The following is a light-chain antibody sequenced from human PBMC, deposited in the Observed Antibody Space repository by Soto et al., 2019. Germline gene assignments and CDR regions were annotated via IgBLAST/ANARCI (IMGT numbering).Light chain of an antibody. CDR2: GAS. V-gene: IGKV3-11*01. Sequence: IVLTQSPATLSLSPGERATLSCRASQSVGTSLAWYQQKPGQPPRLLIYGASNGATGIPARFSGTGSGTDFTLTISSLEPEDFAIYYCQQRYNWPLTFGGGTKVDIK. CDR3: QQRYNWPLT. CDR1: QSVGTS. J-gene: IGKJ4*01.